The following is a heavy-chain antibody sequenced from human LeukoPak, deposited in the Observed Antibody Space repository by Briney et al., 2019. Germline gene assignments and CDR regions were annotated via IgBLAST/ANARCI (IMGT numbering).Heavy chain of an antibody. V-gene: IGHV1-69*13. CDR3: ASAADPEDYYDIDDAFDI. CDR2: IIPIFGTA. CDR1: GDTFISYA. Sequence: SVKVSCKASGDTFISYAISWVRQAPGQGLEWMGGIIPIFGTANYAQKFQGRVTITADESTSTAYMELSSLRSEDTAVYYCASAADPEDYYDIDDAFDIWGQGTMVTVSS. J-gene: IGHJ3*02. D-gene: IGHD3-22*01.